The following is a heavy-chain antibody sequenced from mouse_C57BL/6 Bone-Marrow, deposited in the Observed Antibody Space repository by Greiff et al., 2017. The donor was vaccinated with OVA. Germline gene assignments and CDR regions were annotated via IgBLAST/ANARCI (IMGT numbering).Heavy chain of an antibody. J-gene: IGHJ2*01. Sequence: VQLQQSGAELVRPGASVTLSCKASGYTFTDYEMHWVKQTPVHGLEWIGAIDPETGGTAYNQKFKGKAILTADKSSSTAYMALRSLTSEDSAVYYCTRGQLRLTGYFDYWGQGTTLTVSS. V-gene: IGHV1-15*01. CDR1: GYTFTDYE. D-gene: IGHD3-2*02. CDR2: IDPETGGT. CDR3: TRGQLRLTGYFDY.